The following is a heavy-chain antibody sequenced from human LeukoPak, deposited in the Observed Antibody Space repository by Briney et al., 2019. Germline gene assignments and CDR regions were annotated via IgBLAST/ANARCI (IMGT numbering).Heavy chain of an antibody. V-gene: IGHV1-18*01. D-gene: IGHD2-15*01. J-gene: IGHJ6*02. CDR3: ARGLPHYYYYGMDV. CDR1: GYTFTSYG. CDR2: ISAYNGNT. Sequence: ASVKVSCKASGYTFTSYGISWVRQAPGQGLEWMGWISAYNGNTNYAQKLQGRVTMTTDTSTSTAYTELRSLRSDDTAVYYCARGLPHYYYYGMDVWGQGTTVTVSS.